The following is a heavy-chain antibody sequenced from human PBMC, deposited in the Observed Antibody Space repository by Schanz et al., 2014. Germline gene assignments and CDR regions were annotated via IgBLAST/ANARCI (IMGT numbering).Heavy chain of an antibody. J-gene: IGHJ4*02. Sequence: QVQLVQSGAEVKKPGSSVKVSCKATGDTFDNFGISWVRQAPGQGPEWIGRFMPFLGITNLAQKFQDRVTMTADKSTDQLSLKLTSVTAADTAVYFCARVQIGDVYFDSWGQGILVTVSS. CDR3: ARVQIGDVYFDS. CDR2: FMPFLGIT. V-gene: IGHV1-69*04. D-gene: IGHD2-8*01. CDR1: GDTFDNFG.